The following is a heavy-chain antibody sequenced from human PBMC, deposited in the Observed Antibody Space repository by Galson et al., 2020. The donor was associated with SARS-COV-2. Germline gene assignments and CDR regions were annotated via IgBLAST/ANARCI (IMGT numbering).Heavy chain of an antibody. V-gene: IGHV3-30-3*01. Sequence: GESLKISCAASGFTFSSYAMHWVRQAPGKGLEWVAVISYNGSNKYYADSVKGRFTISRDNSKNTLYLQMNSLRAEDTAVYYCATLGYCSGGSCYSKGYWGQGTLVTVSS. D-gene: IGHD2-15*01. J-gene: IGHJ4*02. CDR2: ISYNGSNK. CDR1: GFTFSSYA. CDR3: ATLGYCSGGSCYSKGY.